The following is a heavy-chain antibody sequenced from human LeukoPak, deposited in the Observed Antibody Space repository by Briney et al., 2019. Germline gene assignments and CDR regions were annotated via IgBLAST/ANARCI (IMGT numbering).Heavy chain of an antibody. CDR3: AKEYCSSTSCLSYYHYYYGMDV. CDR1: GFTFSSYG. Sequence: GRSLRLSCAASGFTFSSYGMHWVRQAPGKGLEWVAVISYDGSDKYYADSVKGRFTISRDNSKNTLYLQMNSLRAEDTAVYYCAKEYCSSTSCLSYYHYYYGMDVWGQGTTVTVSS. V-gene: IGHV3-30*18. J-gene: IGHJ6*02. D-gene: IGHD2-2*01. CDR2: ISYDGSDK.